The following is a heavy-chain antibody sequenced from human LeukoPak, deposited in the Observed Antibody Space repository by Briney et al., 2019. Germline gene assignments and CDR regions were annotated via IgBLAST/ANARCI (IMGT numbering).Heavy chain of an antibody. CDR2: IKPDGGEK. V-gene: IGHV3-7*01. CDR1: GFTFSTYW. D-gene: IGHD2-8*01. Sequence: GGSLRLSCAASGFTFSTYWMSWVRQAPGKGLEWVANIKPDGGEKQYVDSAKGRFTISRDNAKNSLYLQMNSPRAEDTAVYYCAREEWWFDAWGQGTLVTVSS. CDR3: AREEWWFDA. J-gene: IGHJ5*02.